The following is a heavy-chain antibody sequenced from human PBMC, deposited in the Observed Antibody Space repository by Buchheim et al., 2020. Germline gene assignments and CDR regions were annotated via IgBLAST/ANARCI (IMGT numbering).Heavy chain of an antibody. D-gene: IGHD3-10*01. J-gene: IGHJ6*02. V-gene: IGHV3-30*18. CDR1: GFTFSSYG. Sequence: QVQLVESGGGVVQPGRSLRLSCAASGFTFSSYGMHWVRQAPGKGLEWVAVISYDGSNKYYADSVKGRFTISRDNSKNTLYLQMNSLRAGDTAVYYCAKDGGSGSYWVYYYYGMDVWGQGTT. CDR2: ISYDGSNK. CDR3: AKDGGSGSYWVYYYYGMDV.